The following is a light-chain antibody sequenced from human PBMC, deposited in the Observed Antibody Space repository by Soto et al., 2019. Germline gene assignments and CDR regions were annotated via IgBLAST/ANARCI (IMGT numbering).Light chain of an antibody. CDR1: QRVGIN. CDR2: GAS. V-gene: IGKV3D-15*01. Sequence: EIVMTQSPASLSVSPGETATLSCRASQRVGINLAWYQQKPGQAPRLLIYGASTSATGIPARFSGSGSGTDFTLTISSRQSEDFAFFYCQQYDNWPRTFGQGTKVEIK. CDR3: QQYDNWPRT. J-gene: IGKJ1*01.